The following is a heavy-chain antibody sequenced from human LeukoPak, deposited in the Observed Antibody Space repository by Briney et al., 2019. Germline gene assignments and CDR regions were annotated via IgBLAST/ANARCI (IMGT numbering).Heavy chain of an antibody. V-gene: IGHV4-59*01. Sequence: PSETLSLTCTISGGAISGYYWNWIRQPPGKGPEWIGHIHHSGSTTYSPSLQSRLTISLDTPKNQLSLKLRSVTAADTAVYYCAKAPERWWELVWFDPWGQGTLVTVSS. D-gene: IGHD1-26*01. CDR1: GGAISGYY. CDR3: AKAPERWWELVWFDP. J-gene: IGHJ5*02. CDR2: IHHSGST.